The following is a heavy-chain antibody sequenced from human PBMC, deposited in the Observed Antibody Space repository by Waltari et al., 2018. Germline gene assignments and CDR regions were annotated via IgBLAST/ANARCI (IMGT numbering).Heavy chain of an antibody. J-gene: IGHJ4*02. CDR2: IYHSGST. Sequence: QVQLQESGPGLVKPSETLSLTCAVSGYSISSGYYWGWIRQPPGKGLEWIGSIYHSGSTYYNPSLKCRVTISVDTSKNQFSLKLSSVTAADTAVYYCASRPGLIVEPAAYFDYWGQGTLVTVSS. V-gene: IGHV4-38-2*01. D-gene: IGHD3-22*01. CDR1: GYSISSGYY. CDR3: ASRPGLIVEPAAYFDY.